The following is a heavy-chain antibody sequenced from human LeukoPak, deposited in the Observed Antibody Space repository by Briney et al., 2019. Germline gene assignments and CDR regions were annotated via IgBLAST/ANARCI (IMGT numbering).Heavy chain of an antibody. J-gene: IGHJ1*01. D-gene: IGHD2-15*01. V-gene: IGHV4-59*01. CDR3: ARDSCLYCSGGSCYQYFQH. CDR2: IYNSGST. CDR1: GGPISSYY. Sequence: SETLSLTCTVSGGPISSYYWSWIRQPPGKGLEWIGYIYNSGSTNYNPSLKSRVTISVDTSKHQFSLKLNSVTAADTAVYYCARDSCLYCSGGSCYQYFQHWGQGTLVTVSS.